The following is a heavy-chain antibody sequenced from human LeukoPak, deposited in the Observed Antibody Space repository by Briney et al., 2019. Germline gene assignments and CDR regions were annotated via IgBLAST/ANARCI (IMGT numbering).Heavy chain of an antibody. CDR1: GGTFSSYA. CDR2: IIPIFGTT. Sequence: SVKVSCKASGGTFSSYAISWVRQTPGQGLEWMGGIIPIFGTTNYAQKFQDRVTITADKSTSTAYMKLSSLRSEDTAVYYCARVVGLTGYSSNWYSGYYYYMDVWGKGTTVTVSS. V-gene: IGHV1-69*06. CDR3: ARVVGLTGYSSNWYSGYYYYMDV. D-gene: IGHD6-13*01. J-gene: IGHJ6*03.